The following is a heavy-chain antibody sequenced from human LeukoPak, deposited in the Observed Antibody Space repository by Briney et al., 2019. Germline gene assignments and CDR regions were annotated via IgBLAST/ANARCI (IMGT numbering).Heavy chain of an antibody. CDR2: INPSGGGT. CDR1: GYTFTSYY. V-gene: IGHV1-46*01. Sequence: ASVKVSCKASGYTFTSYYMHWVRQAPGQGLEWMGLINPSGGGTTYAQKFQGRVTMTRDMSTSTVYMELSSLRSEDTAVYYCARVVPRAQDYFDYWGQGTLVTVSS. CDR3: ARVVPRAQDYFDY. J-gene: IGHJ4*02.